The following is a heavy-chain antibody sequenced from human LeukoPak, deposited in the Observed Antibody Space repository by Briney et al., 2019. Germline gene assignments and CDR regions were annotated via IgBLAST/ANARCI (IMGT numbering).Heavy chain of an antibody. D-gene: IGHD2-21*02. CDR3: ARTNCGGDCYSAIDY. V-gene: IGHV5-51*01. Sequence: GEYLKISCQGSGYKFTSYWIGWVRQMPGKGLEWMGIIYPGDSDIRYSPPFQGQVTISADKSMSTAYLQWRSLKASDTAMYYCARTNCGGDCYSAIDYWGQGTLVTVSS. J-gene: IGHJ4*02. CDR1: GYKFTSYW. CDR2: IYPGDSDI.